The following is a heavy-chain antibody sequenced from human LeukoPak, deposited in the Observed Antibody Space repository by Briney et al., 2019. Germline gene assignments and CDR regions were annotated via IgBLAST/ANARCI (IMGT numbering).Heavy chain of an antibody. V-gene: IGHV4-30-4*08. D-gene: IGHD3-10*01. Sequence: SETLSLTCAVYGGSFSGYYWSWIRQPPGKGLEWIGYIYYTGSTDYNPSLKSRVIISVDTSKNQFSLKLSSVTAADTAVYYCARRGGIYSTNWFDPWGQGTLVTVSS. CDR2: IYYTGST. CDR1: GGSFSGYY. J-gene: IGHJ5*02. CDR3: ARRGGIYSTNWFDP.